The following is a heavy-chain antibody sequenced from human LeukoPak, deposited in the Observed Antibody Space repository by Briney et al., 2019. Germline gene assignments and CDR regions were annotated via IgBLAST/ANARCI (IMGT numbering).Heavy chain of an antibody. J-gene: IGHJ5*02. D-gene: IGHD3-10*01. CDR1: GFTFNSYS. CDR3: ARDIEWFGPFDP. V-gene: IGHV3-48*01. Sequence: GGSLRLSCAASGFTFNSYSMNWVRQAPGKGLEWVSYITSSSGTIYYADSVKGRFTISRDNAKNSLYLQMNSLRAEDTAVYYCARDIEWFGPFDPWGQGTLVTVSS. CDR2: ITSSSGTI.